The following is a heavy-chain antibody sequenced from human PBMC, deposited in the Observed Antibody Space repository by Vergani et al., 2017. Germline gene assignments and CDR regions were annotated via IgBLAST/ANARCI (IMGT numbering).Heavy chain of an antibody. CDR1: RYSFTSYW. CDR2: IYPGDSDT. J-gene: IGHJ6*03. V-gene: IGHV5-51*03. D-gene: IGHD2-2*01. CDR3: ARGVVPAARDYYYYYMDV. Sequence: EVQLVQSGAEVKKPGESLKISCKGSRYSFTSYWIGWVRQMPGKGLEWRGIIYPGDSDTRYSPSFQGQVTISADKSISTAYLQWSSLKASDTAMYYCARGVVPAARDYYYYYMDVWGKGTTVTVSS.